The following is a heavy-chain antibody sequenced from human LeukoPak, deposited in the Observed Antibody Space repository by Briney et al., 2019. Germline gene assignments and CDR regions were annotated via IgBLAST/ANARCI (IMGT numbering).Heavy chain of an antibody. V-gene: IGHV5-51*01. CDR2: IYPDDSDT. CDR1: GYRFNAYW. D-gene: IGHD3-22*01. CDR3: ARPNITSYYDSRGYDAFDV. J-gene: IGHJ3*01. Sequence: GESLKISCKGSGYRFNAYWIAWVRQMPGKGLEWMGIIYPDDSDTRYSPSFQGQVTISADKSVRTAYLQWSGLKASDTAMYYCARPNITSYYDSRGYDAFDVWGQGTMVTVSS.